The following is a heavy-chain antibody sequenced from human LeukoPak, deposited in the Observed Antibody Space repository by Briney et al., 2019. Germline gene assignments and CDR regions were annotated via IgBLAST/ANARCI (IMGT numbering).Heavy chain of an antibody. CDR3: ARAPAGMDV. J-gene: IGHJ6*02. Sequence: GGSLRLSCAASGFTVSSNYMSWVRQAPGKGLEWMGRIIPIFKIADYTQKFQGRVTITADKTTSTAYMELSNLTSEDTAVYYCARAPAGMDVWGQGTTVIVSS. CDR1: GFTVSSNY. CDR2: IIPIFKIA. V-gene: IGHV1-69*02. D-gene: IGHD1-14*01.